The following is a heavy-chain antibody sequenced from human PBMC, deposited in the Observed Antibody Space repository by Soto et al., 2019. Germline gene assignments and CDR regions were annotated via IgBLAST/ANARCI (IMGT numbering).Heavy chain of an antibody. CDR2: INPSGGST. V-gene: IGHV1-46*03. Sequence: ASVKVSCKASGYTFTSYYMHWVRQAPGQGLEWMGIINPSGGSTSYAQKFQGRVTMTRDTSPSTVYMELSSLRSEDTAVYYCARERFGELLLSSGSWFDPWGQGTLVTVSS. D-gene: IGHD3-10*01. CDR3: ARERFGELLLSSGSWFDP. J-gene: IGHJ5*02. CDR1: GYTFTSYY.